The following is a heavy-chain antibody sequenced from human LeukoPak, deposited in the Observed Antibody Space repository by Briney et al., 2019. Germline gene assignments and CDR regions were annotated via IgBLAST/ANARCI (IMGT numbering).Heavy chain of an antibody. J-gene: IGHJ4*02. V-gene: IGHV4-59*01. CDR2: IYYSGST. CDR3: ASAVFGSALGIAAAGYYFDY. D-gene: IGHD6-13*01. CDR1: GGSISSYY. Sequence: SETLSLTCTVSGGSISSYYWSWIRQPPGKGLEWIGYIYYSGSTNYNPSLKSRVTISVDTSKNQFSLKLRSVTAADTAVYYCASAVFGSALGIAAAGYYFDYWGQGTLVTVSS.